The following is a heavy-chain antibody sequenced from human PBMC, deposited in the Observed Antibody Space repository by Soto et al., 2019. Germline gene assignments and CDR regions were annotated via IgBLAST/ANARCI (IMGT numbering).Heavy chain of an antibody. CDR3: ARVVDGYNFPFDY. Sequence: QVQLQESGPGLVKPSQTLSLTCTVSGGSFSSGNYHWSWIRQPPGKGLEWIGFIYYSRSTYYNPSLKNRVSISQDTPKNQFSLRLSPLTAADTAIYYCARVVDGYNFPFDYWGQGILVTVSS. V-gene: IGHV4-30-4*01. J-gene: IGHJ4*02. CDR1: GGSFSSGNYH. D-gene: IGHD5-12*01. CDR2: IYYSRST.